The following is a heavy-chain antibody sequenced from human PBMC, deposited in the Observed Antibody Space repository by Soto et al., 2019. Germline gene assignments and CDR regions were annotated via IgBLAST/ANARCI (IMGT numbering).Heavy chain of an antibody. CDR3: ARGRAVTTMGDGFDI. D-gene: IGHD4-17*01. CDR2: ISSRSGYI. Sequence: QLVESGGGLVQRGGSLRLFCAASGFDLTNFTMNWVRQAPGKGLDWVSSISSRSGYIYYADSLRGRFTISRDNAKNSLFLLLDSLRVEDTAVYYCARGRAVTTMGDGFDIWGQGTMVTVSA. CDR1: GFDLTNFT. J-gene: IGHJ3*02. V-gene: IGHV3-21*01.